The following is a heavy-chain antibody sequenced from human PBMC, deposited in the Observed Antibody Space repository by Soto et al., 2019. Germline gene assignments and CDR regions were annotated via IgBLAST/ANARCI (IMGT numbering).Heavy chain of an antibody. V-gene: IGHV1-69*13. D-gene: IGHD2-2*01. CDR3: ARLVVPAAISYYYGMDV. CDR2: IIPIFGTA. Sequence: GXSVEVSFRASGGTFRSYAISWVREAPGQGLEWMGGIIPIFGTANYAQKFQGRVTITADESTSTAYMELSSLRSEDTAVYYCARLVVPAAISYYYGMDVWGQGTTVTVSS. CDR1: GGTFRSYA. J-gene: IGHJ6*02.